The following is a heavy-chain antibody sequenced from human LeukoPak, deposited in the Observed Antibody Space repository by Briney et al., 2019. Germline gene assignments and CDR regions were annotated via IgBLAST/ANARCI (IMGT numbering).Heavy chain of an antibody. J-gene: IGHJ6*03. CDR1: GFTFSSYG. D-gene: IGHD1-26*01. V-gene: IGHV3-30*03. CDR3: ARDALSIVGATTVTDYYYYYMDV. Sequence: GGSLRLSCAASGFTFSSYGMHWVRQAPGKGLEWVAVISYDGSNRYYADSVKGRFTISRDNAKNSLYLQMNSLRAEDTAVYYCARDALSIVGATTVTDYYYYYMDVWGKGTTVTVSS. CDR2: ISYDGSNR.